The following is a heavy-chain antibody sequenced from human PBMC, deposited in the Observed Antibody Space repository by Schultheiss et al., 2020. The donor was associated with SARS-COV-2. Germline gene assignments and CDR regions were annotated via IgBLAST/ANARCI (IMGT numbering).Heavy chain of an antibody. CDR2: INHSGST. J-gene: IGHJ5*02. CDR3: ARLYCSSTSCAIERNWFDP. D-gene: IGHD2-2*01. CDR1: GFTFSSYA. Sequence: GSLRLSCAASGFTFSSYAMRWVRQAPGKGLEWIGEINHSGSTNYNPSLKSRVTISVDTSKNQFSLKLSSVTAADTAVYYCARLYCSSTSCAIERNWFDPWGQGTLVTVSS. V-gene: IGHV4-34*01.